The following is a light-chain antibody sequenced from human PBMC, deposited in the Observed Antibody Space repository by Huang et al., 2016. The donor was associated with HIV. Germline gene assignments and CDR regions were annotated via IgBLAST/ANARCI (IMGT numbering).Light chain of an antibody. V-gene: IGKV1-39*01. CDR2: AAS. J-gene: IGKJ1*01. CDR1: QSISSY. CDR3: QQTYSTPRT. Sequence: DIQMTQSPSSLSASVGDRVTITCRASQSISSYLNWYQQKPGKAPNLLIYAASSLRSWVPSRFSASGSGTDFTLTISSLQPEDFATYYCQQTYSTPRTFGQGTKVEVK.